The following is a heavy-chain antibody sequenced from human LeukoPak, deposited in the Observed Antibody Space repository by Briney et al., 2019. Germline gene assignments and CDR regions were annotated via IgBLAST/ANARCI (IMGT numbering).Heavy chain of an antibody. Sequence: GGSLRLSCAASGFTFSSYWMSWVRQAPGKGLEWVANIKQDGSEKYYVDSVKGRFTISRDNAKNSLYLQMNSLRAEDTAVYYCARGSEYSSGWYEGDNWFDPWGQGTLVTVSS. J-gene: IGHJ5*02. D-gene: IGHD6-19*01. V-gene: IGHV3-7*01. CDR3: ARGSEYSSGWYEGDNWFDP. CDR2: IKQDGSEK. CDR1: GFTFSSYW.